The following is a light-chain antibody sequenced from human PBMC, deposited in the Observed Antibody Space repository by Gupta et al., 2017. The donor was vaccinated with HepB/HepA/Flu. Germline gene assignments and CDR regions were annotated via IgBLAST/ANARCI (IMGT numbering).Light chain of an antibody. Sequence: DVVMTQPPLSLPVTPGEPASFSCSSSQSLLVSDDGNTYLDWYLQKPGQSPQLLIYTLSYRASGVLDRFFGSGSGTEFILKISSVEDEDVGVYYCMKHIELTLSTFGPGTTLDIK. J-gene: IGKJ3*01. CDR1: QSLLVSDDGNTY. CDR3: MKHIELTLST. CDR2: TLS. V-gene: IGKV2-40*01.